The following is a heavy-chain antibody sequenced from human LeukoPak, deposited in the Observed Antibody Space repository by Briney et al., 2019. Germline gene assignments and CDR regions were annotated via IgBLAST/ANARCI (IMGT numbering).Heavy chain of an antibody. J-gene: IGHJ4*02. D-gene: IGHD3-10*01. V-gene: IGHV4-34*01. CDR3: ARDAKYYYGSRTYFFFEY. Sequence: SETLSLTCAVYGGSFTGFYWSWIRQPPGKGLEWIGEISHSGSTNYNPSLKSRVTISVDTSKNQFSLKLSSITAADTAVYYCARDAKYYYGSRTYFFFEYWGQGTLLTVSS. CDR2: ISHSGST. CDR1: GGSFTGFY.